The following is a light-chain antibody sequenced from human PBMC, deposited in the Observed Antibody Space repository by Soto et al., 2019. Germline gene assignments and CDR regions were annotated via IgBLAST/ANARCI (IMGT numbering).Light chain of an antibody. Sequence: DVEMTQSPSTLPTSIGDRVTINCRASQNVSNWLAWYQQKPGKAPKLLIYKASRLESGVPSRFSASGSGTDFTLTINSLQSDDVATYFCQQYSKESTFGQGTKLEI. J-gene: IGKJ2*01. CDR1: QNVSNW. CDR2: KAS. V-gene: IGKV1-5*03. CDR3: QQYSKEST.